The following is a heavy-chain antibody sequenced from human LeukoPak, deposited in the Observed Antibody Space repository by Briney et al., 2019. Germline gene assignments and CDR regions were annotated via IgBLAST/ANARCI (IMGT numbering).Heavy chain of an antibody. Sequence: GGSLRLSCVASGLTFSLYSMHWVRQAPGKGLEWVSSISSSSSYIYYADSVKGRFTISRDNAKNSLYLQMNSLRAEDTAVYYRAREEEYSSGWGPWGQGTLVTVSS. V-gene: IGHV3-21*01. D-gene: IGHD6-19*01. CDR1: GLTFSLYS. J-gene: IGHJ4*02. CDR3: AREEEYSSGWGP. CDR2: ISSSSSYI.